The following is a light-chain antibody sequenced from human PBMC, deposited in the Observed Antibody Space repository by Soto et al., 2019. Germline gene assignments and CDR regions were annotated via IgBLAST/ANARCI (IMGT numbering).Light chain of an antibody. J-gene: IGKJ4*01. CDR3: QQYNSYPLT. Sequence: EIVLTQSPATLSLSPGERATLSCRASQSVADYLAWYQQKPGQPPKLLIYGSSNRATGIPARFSGSGSGTDFTLTISSLEPEDFATYYCQQYNSYPLTFGGGTKVEIK. CDR1: QSVADY. V-gene: IGKV3-11*01. CDR2: GSS.